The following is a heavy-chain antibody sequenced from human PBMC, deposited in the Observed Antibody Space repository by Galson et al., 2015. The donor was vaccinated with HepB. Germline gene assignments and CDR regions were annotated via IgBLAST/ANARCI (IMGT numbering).Heavy chain of an antibody. CDR2: ISTSSTTK. CDR1: GFTFSDYN. V-gene: IGHV3-48*02. Sequence: SLRLSCAASGFTFSDYNMNWVRQAPGKGLEWVSYISTSSTTKYYADSVKGRFTISRGNAKNSLYLQINSLRDEDTAVYYCARDLMWLSHYIPSYYDAMDVWGQGTTVTVSS. J-gene: IGHJ6*02. D-gene: IGHD3-22*01. CDR3: ARDLMWLSHYIPSYYDAMDV.